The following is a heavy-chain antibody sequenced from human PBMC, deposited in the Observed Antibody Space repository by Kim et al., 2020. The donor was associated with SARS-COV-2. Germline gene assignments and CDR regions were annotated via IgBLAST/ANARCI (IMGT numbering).Heavy chain of an antibody. CDR1: GFLFSKFA. D-gene: IGHD4-17*01. J-gene: IGHJ3*02. CDR2: ISGGAGST. V-gene: IGHV3-23*01. CDR3: AKDLGYGDPLGVFDM. Sequence: GGSLRLSCAAAGFLFSKFAMNWVRQAPGKGLEWVSVISGGAGSTYYADSVKGRFTISRDNSKNTLYLQMNSLRAEDTAIYYCAKDLGYGDPLGVFDMCGQRTMVTLPA.